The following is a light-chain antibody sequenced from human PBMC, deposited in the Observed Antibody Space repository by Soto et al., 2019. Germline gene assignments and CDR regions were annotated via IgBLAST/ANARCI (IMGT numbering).Light chain of an antibody. Sequence: DIQLTPSPSTLSACVRYRVTITLRASQSLNNRLAWYQQKPGKAPKLLIYDASTLESGVSSRFSGTGSETECTLTITDLQADDLATYFCHQYKTYSTFGQGTKVDI. CDR1: QSLNNR. CDR3: HQYKTYST. CDR2: DAS. V-gene: IGKV1-5*01. J-gene: IGKJ1*01.